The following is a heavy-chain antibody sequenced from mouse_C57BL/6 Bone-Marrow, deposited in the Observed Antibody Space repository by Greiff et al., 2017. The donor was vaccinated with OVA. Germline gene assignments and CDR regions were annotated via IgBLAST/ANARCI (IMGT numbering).Heavy chain of an antibody. CDR1: GYSITSGYY. J-gene: IGHJ2*01. CDR3: ARGDYYGRLDY. Sequence: VQLKESGPGLVKPSQSLSLTCSVTGYSITSGYYWNWIRQFPGNKLEWMGYISYDGSNNYNPSLKNRISITRDTSKNQFFLKLNSVTTEDTATYYCARGDYYGRLDYWGQGTTLTVSS. D-gene: IGHD1-1*01. CDR2: ISYDGSN. V-gene: IGHV3-6*01.